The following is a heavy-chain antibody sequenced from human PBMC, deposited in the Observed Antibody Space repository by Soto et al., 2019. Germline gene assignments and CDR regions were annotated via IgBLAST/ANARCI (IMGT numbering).Heavy chain of an antibody. CDR1: GGSFSGYY. V-gene: IGHV4-34*01. D-gene: IGHD3-10*01. J-gene: IGHJ3*02. Sequence: PSETLSLTCAVYGGSFSGYYWIWIRQPPGKGLEWIGEINHSGSTNYNPSLKSRVTISVDTSKNQFSLKLSSVTAADTAVYYCARVWGGAFDIWGQGTMVTVSS. CDR2: INHSGST. CDR3: ARVWGGAFDI.